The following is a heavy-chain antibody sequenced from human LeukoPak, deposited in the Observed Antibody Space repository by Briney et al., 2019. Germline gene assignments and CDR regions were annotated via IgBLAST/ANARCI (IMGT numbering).Heavy chain of an antibody. CDR3: ARRDGYNKEFDY. J-gene: IGHJ4*02. CDR2: IYYSGST. D-gene: IGHD5-24*01. CDR1: GGSISSSSYY. Sequence: SETLSLTCTVSGGSISSSSYYWGWIRQPPGKGLEWIGTIYYSGSTYYNPSLKSRVTISVDTSKNQFSPRLSSVTAADTAVFYCARRDGYNKEFDYWGQGTLVTVSS. V-gene: IGHV4-39*01.